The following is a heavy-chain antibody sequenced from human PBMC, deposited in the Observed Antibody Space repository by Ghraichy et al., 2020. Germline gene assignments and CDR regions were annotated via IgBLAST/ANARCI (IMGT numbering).Heavy chain of an antibody. CDR2: INHSGST. D-gene: IGHD3-16*02. Sequence: SETLSLTCAVYGGSFSGYYWSWIRQPPGKGLEWIGEINHSGSTNYNPSLKSRVTISVDTSKNQFSLKLSSVTAADTAVYYCARGPMITFGGVIVIHDYWGQGTLVTVSS. J-gene: IGHJ4*02. CDR1: GGSFSGYY. CDR3: ARGPMITFGGVIVIHDY. V-gene: IGHV4-34*01.